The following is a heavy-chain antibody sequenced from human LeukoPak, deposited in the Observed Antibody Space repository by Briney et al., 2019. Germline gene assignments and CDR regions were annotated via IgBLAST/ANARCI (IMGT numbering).Heavy chain of an antibody. J-gene: IGHJ6*04. CDR1: GFTFSSYW. D-gene: IGHD3-10*02. V-gene: IGHV3-74*01. Sequence: GGSLRLSCVASGFTFSSYWMHWVRQAPGKGLVWVSRINSDGSSTSYADSVKGRFTISRDNAKNTLYLQMNSLRAEDTAVYYCAELGITMIGGVWGKGTTVTISS. CDR3: AELGITMIGGV. CDR2: INSDGSST.